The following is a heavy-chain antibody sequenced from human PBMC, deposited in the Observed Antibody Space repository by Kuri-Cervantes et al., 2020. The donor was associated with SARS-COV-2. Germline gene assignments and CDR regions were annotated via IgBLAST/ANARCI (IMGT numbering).Heavy chain of an antibody. J-gene: IGHJ6*02. CDR2: IIPILGIA. CDR1: GGTFSSYA. Sequence: SVKVSCKASGGTFSSYAISWVRQAPGQGLEWMGGIIPILGIANYAQKFQGRVTITRDTSASTAYMELSSLRSEDTAVYYCARVGRSGSFYYYYGMDVWGQGTTVTVSS. V-gene: IGHV1-69*10. CDR3: ARVGRSGSFYYYYGMDV. D-gene: IGHD1-26*01.